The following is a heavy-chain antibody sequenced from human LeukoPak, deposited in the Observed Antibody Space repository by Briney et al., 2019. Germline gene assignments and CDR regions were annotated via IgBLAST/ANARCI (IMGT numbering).Heavy chain of an antibody. CDR1: GYTFTGYY. Sequence: ASVKVSCKSSGYTFTGYYMHWVRQAPGQGLEWMGWINPNSGGTNYAQKFQGSVTMTRDTSISTAYMELSRLRYDDTDVYYCARGSSGGSCPGWWGQGTLVTVSS. J-gene: IGHJ4*02. CDR3: ARGSSGGSCPGW. D-gene: IGHD2-15*01. CDR2: INPNSGGT. V-gene: IGHV1-2*02.